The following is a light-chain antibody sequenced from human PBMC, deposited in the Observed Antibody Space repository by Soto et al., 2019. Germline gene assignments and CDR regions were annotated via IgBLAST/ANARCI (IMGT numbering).Light chain of an antibody. V-gene: IGKV1-33*01. CDR1: QDISNY. CDR2: DAS. Sequence: DIQMTQSPSSLSASVGDRVTISCRASQDISNYLNWYQQKPGKAPKLLIYDASTLETGVPSRFSGSGSGTDFTFTISSLQPEDIGTYFCQQYDNLPFTFGPGTKVNI. J-gene: IGKJ3*01. CDR3: QQYDNLPFT.